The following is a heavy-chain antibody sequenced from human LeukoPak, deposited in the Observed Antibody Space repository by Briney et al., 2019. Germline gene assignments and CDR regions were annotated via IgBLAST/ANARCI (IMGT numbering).Heavy chain of an antibody. CDR2: ITSGASVI. D-gene: IGHD3-16*01. CDR3: ARKKIADLGDETSFGGSPFDS. CDR1: GFTLKSYH. J-gene: IGHJ4*02. Sequence: GGSLRLSCVASGFTLKSYHMNWVRQAPGKGLEWLSGITSGASVIYYADSVKGRFTTSRDDAKNSLFLQMSGLTVDDTAVYYCARKKIADLGDETSFGGSPFDSWGQGTLVIVSS. V-gene: IGHV3-48*03.